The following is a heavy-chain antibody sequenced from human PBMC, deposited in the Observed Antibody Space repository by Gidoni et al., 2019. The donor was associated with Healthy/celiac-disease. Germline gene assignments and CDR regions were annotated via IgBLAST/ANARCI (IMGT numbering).Heavy chain of an antibody. CDR2: IYHSGST. V-gene: IGHV4-38-2*02. J-gene: IGHJ4*02. D-gene: IGHD6-19*01. Sequence: QVQLQESGPGLVKPSETLSLTCTVSGYSISSGYYWGWIRQPPGKGLEWIGSIYHSGSTYYNPSLKSRVTISVDTSKNQFSLKLSSVTAADTAVYYCARDSSGWYKGGSLDYWGQGTLVTVSS. CDR1: GYSISSGYY. CDR3: ARDSSGWYKGGSLDY.